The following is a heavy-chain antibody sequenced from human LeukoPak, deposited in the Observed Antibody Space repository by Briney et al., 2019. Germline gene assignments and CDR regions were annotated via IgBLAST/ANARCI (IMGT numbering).Heavy chain of an antibody. D-gene: IGHD2-2*01. J-gene: IGHJ4*02. Sequence: GASVKDSCMASGYTFTSYGITWVRQAPGQGLEWMGWISAYNRYTNYAQKLQGRVTMTTDTSTSTAYMDLRSLTSDDTAVYYCARAWDCSSTSCYVYFDYWGQGTLVTVSS. V-gene: IGHV1-18*01. CDR1: GYTFTSYG. CDR3: ARAWDCSSTSCYVYFDY. CDR2: ISAYNRYT.